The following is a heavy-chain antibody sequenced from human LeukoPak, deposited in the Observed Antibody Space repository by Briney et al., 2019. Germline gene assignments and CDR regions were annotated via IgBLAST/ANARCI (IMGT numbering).Heavy chain of an antibody. J-gene: IGHJ6*03. CDR3: ARVMEDSGYDNYYYYYMDV. Sequence: PSETLSLTCTVSGGSISSYYWSWIRQPPGKGLEWIGYIYYSGSTNYNPSLKSRVTISVDTSKNQFSLKLSSVTAADTAVYYCARVMEDSGYDNYYYYYMDVWGKGTTVTISS. D-gene: IGHD5-12*01. V-gene: IGHV4-59*08. CDR2: IYYSGST. CDR1: GGSISSYY.